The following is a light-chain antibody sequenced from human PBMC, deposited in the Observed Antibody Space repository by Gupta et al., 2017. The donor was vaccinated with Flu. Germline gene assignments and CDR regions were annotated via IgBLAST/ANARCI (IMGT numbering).Light chain of an antibody. CDR2: SNN. Sequence: SSNSGSNVVSCDRHLPETAPRLLIHSNNQGPAGVPDRFSGSNAGNSASLAISGLQAEEDTDYYCATCDDSLKGLWVFGGGTKLTVL. CDR3: ATCDDSLKGLWV. CDR1: SSNSGSNV. V-gene: IGLV1-44*01. J-gene: IGLJ3*02.